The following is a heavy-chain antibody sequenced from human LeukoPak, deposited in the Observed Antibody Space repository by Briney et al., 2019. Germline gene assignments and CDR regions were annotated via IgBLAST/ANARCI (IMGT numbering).Heavy chain of an antibody. CDR3: ARKDSSGWYHFDY. CDR2: IITYNGHT. J-gene: IGHJ4*02. D-gene: IGHD6-19*01. CDR1: GYTFTSYG. V-gene: IGHV1-18*01. Sequence: ASVKVSCKASGYTFTSYGISWVRQAPGQGLERMGWIITYNGHTNYAQKFQGRVTMTTDTPTSTGYMEMRSLRSDDTAVYYCARKDSSGWYHFDYWGQGTLVTVSS.